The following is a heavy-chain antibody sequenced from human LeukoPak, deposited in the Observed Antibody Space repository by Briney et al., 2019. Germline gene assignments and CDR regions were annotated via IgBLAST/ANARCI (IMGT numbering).Heavy chain of an antibody. D-gene: IGHD3-9*01. Sequence: ASVKVSCKASGFTFTNYGITWVRQAPGQGLEWMGWISAYNGNTNYAQKLQGRVTMTTDTSTSTAYMELRSLRSDDTAVYYCARDLPRSEDALRYIDWLLPYYYLDVWGKGTTVTISS. CDR2: ISAYNGNT. CDR3: ARDLPRSEDALRYIDWLLPYYYLDV. CDR1: GFTFTNYG. J-gene: IGHJ6*03. V-gene: IGHV1-18*04.